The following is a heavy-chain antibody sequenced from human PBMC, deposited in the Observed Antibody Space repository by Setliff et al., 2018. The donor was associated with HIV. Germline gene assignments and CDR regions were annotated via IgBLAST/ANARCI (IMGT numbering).Heavy chain of an antibody. CDR1: GFTFSSYS. Sequence: GESLKISCAASGFTFSSYSMNWVRQAPGKGLEWVSSISSSSSYIYYADSVKGRFTISRDNAKNPLYLQMNSLRAEDTAVYYCARVEPGGSQAFDIWGQGTMVTVS. CDR2: ISSSSSYI. J-gene: IGHJ3*02. V-gene: IGHV3-21*01. CDR3: ARVEPGGSQAFDI. D-gene: IGHD3-10*01.